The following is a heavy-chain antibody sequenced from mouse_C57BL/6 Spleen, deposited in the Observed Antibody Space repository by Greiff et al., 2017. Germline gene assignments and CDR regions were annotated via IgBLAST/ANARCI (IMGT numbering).Heavy chain of an antibody. Sequence: QVQLQQSGPGLVAPSQSLSITCTVSGFSLTSYGVHWVRQPPGKGLEWLVVIWSDGSTTYNSALKSRLSISKDNSKSQVFLKMNSLQTDDTAMYYCARHLPGTPRSMDYWGQGTSVTVSS. CDR1: GFSLTSYG. J-gene: IGHJ4*01. D-gene: IGHD4-1*01. CDR3: ARHLPGTPRSMDY. CDR2: IWSDGST. V-gene: IGHV2-6-1*01.